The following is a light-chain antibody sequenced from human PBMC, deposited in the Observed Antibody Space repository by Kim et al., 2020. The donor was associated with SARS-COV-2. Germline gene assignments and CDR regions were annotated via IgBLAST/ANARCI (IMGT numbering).Light chain of an antibody. CDR1: HSVSRIP. J-gene: IGKJ1*01. CDR2: CAS. CDR3: QKYGSTWT. Sequence: LSPGASATLSCRASHSVSRIPLSWYQQKPGHAPRLLISCASTRATGIPDRFSGSGSGTDFTLSISRLEPEDFAVFYCQKYGSTWTCGQGTKVDIK. V-gene: IGKV3-20*01.